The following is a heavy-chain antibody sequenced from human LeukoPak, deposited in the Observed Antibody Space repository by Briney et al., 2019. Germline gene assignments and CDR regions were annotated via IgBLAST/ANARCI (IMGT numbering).Heavy chain of an antibody. Sequence: GRSLRLSCAASGFTFSSYAMDWVRQAPGKGLEWVAVISYDGSNKYYADSVKGRFTISRDNSKNTLYLQMNSLRAEDTAVYYCASSSSGYSDYWGQGTLVTVSS. D-gene: IGHD3-22*01. CDR1: GFTFSSYA. CDR2: ISYDGSNK. V-gene: IGHV3-30-3*01. CDR3: ASSSSGYSDY. J-gene: IGHJ4*02.